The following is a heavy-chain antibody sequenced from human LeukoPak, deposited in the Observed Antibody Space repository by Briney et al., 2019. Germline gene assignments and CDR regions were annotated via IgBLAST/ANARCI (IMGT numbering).Heavy chain of an antibody. V-gene: IGHV4-39*01. J-gene: IGHJ4*02. CDR3: ARRDSAYGARLDY. CDR2: INYSGST. D-gene: IGHD5-12*01. CDR1: GGSISSGSSS. Sequence: KPSETLSLTCTVSGGSISSGSSSWGWVRQPPGKGLEWIGNINYSGSTYYNPSLKSRVTISVDTSKSQFSLKLSSVTAADTAVYYCARRDSAYGARLDYWGQGTLVTVPS.